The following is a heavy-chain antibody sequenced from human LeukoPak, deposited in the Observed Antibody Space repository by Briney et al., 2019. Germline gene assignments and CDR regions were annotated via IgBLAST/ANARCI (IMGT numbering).Heavy chain of an antibody. CDR3: AESTLAWVGRGAFDI. CDR1: GFTFSSYA. Sequence: GGSLRLSCAASGFTFSSYAMSWVHKAPGKGLEWVSAISGSGGSTYYADSVKGRFTISRDNSKNTLYLQMNSLRAEDTAVYYCAESTLAWVGRGAFDIWGQGTMVTVSS. V-gene: IGHV3-23*01. J-gene: IGHJ3*02. D-gene: IGHD2-15*01. CDR2: ISGSGGST.